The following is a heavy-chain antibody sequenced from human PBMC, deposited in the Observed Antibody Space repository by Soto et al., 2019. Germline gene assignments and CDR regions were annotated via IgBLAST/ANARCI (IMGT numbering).Heavy chain of an antibody. D-gene: IGHD2-15*01. CDR1: GGSVRSSGYY. V-gene: IGHV4-39*01. CDR3: ARLILACPEPFHX. J-gene: IGHJ4*02. CDR2: LYSSGKT. Sequence: PSETLSLTCTVSGGSVRSSGYYWAWIRQPPGKGLEWVGGLYSSGKTYRNPSLKSRVTMSDDTSKKQLSLRLSSVTAADTAVYYCARLILACPEPFHXWGQGTLFTVSX.